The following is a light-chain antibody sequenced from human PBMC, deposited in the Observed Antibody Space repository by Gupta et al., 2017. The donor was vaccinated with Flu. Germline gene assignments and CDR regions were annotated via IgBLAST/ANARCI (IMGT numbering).Light chain of an antibody. CDR2: RAS. CDR3: QQDYSDAWT. Sequence: DIQMTQSPSTLSASVGDRVTITCRASQSLNNWLAWYQQKAGKAPKLLIYRASGLESGVPPRFSGSGSGTQYTLTINNLQPEDSATYYCQQDYSDAWTFGQGTKVE. J-gene: IGKJ1*01. CDR1: QSLNNW. V-gene: IGKV1-5*03.